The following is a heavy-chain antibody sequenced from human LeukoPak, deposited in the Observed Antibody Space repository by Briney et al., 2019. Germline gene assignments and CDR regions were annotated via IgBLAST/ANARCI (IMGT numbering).Heavy chain of an antibody. CDR2: IYPGDSDT. D-gene: IGHD2-15*01. J-gene: IGHJ4*02. Sequence: GESLKISCKGSGYSFTTYWIGWVRQMPGKGLEWMGTIYPGDSDTRYSPSFQGQVTVSADKSISTAYLQWSSLKASDTAMYYCAIRGTVGFCSGGSCSFDYWGQGTLVIVSS. CDR3: AIRGTVGFCSGGSCSFDY. CDR1: GYSFTTYW. V-gene: IGHV5-51*01.